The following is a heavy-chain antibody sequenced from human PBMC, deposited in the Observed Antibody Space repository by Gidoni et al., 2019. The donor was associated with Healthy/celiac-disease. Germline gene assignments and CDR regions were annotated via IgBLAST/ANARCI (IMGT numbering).Heavy chain of an antibody. CDR2: IYYSGST. V-gene: IGHV4-59*01. CDR3: AREGGYGSGSYYGY. Sequence: QVQLQESGPGLVKPSETLSLTCTVSVGPISTYYWSWIRQPPGKGLEWIGYIYYSGSTNYNPSLKSRVTISVDTSKNPFSLKLSSVTAADTAGYYCAREGGYGSGSYYGYWGQGTLVTVSS. J-gene: IGHJ4*02. D-gene: IGHD3-10*01. CDR1: VGPISTYY.